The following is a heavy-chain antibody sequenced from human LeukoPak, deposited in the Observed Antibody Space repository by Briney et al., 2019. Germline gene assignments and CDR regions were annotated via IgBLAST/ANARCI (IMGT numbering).Heavy chain of an antibody. Sequence: ETGRSLRLSCAASGFTFSSYTMHWVRQAPDKGLEWVAVISNDGNIKYHADSVKGRFTISRDNSKNTLYLQMNSLRTEDTAVYYCAKDRLESYGSARYYFDSWGQGSLVTVSS. J-gene: IGHJ4*02. CDR1: GFTFSSYT. V-gene: IGHV3-30*14. CDR2: ISNDGNIK. CDR3: AKDRLESYGSARYYFDS. D-gene: IGHD5-18*01.